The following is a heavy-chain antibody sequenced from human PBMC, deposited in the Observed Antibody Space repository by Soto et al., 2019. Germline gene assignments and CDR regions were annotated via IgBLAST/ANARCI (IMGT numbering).Heavy chain of an antibody. CDR2: IHYGGST. CDR3: AKDASCYSCGA. D-gene: IGHD2-15*01. CDR1: GGTISSSNFY. V-gene: IGHV4-39*01. J-gene: IGHJ4*02. Sequence: SETLSLTCAVPGGTISSSNFYWGWLRQPPGKGLEWIGSIHYGGSTYYNPSLKSRVTISVDTSKNQFSLNLSSVTAADTAVYYCAKDASCYSCGAWGQGALVTVSS.